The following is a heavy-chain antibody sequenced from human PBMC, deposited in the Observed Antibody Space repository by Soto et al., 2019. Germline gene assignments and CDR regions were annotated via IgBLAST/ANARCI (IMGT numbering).Heavy chain of an antibody. D-gene: IGHD3-22*01. J-gene: IGHJ4*02. V-gene: IGHV4-31*03. Sequence: QVQLQESGPGLVKPSQTLSLTCTVSGVSISSGGYYWSWIRQHPGKGLEWIGYIYHSGSTYYYPSLKSRVTISVDTSKNQVSLNLSSVTAADTAVYYCARGAYYDSSGYFDSWGQGTLVTVSS. CDR1: GVSISSGGYY. CDR2: IYHSGST. CDR3: ARGAYYDSSGYFDS.